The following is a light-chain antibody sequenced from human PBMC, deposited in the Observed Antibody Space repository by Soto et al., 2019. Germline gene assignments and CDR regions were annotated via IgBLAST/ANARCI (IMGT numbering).Light chain of an antibody. J-gene: IGKJ4*01. Sequence: DIQMTQSPSSLSASVGDRVSITCRASQSISSYLNWCQRKPGKAPKLLIYAASSLQSGVPSRFSGSGSGTDFTLTISSLQPEDFATYYCQQSYSALLLTFGGGTKVDIK. V-gene: IGKV1-39*01. CDR3: QQSYSALLLT. CDR1: QSISSY. CDR2: AAS.